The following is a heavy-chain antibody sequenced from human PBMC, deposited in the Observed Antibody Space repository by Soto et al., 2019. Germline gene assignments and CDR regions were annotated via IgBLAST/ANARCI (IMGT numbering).Heavy chain of an antibody. CDR2: ISAYNGNT. CDR1: GYTFTSYG. V-gene: IGHV1-18*04. CDR3: ARVSLGYCSSTSCTRPFYYYYGMDV. J-gene: IGHJ6*02. Sequence: WASVKVSCKASGYTFTSYGISWVRQAPGQGLEWMGWISAYNGNTNYAQKLQGRVTMTTDTSTSTAYMELRSLRSDDTAVYYCARVSLGYCSSTSCTRPFYYYYGMDVWGQGTTVTVSS. D-gene: IGHD2-2*01.